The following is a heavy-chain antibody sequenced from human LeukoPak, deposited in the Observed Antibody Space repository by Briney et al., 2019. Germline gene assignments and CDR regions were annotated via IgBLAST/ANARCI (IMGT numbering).Heavy chain of an antibody. D-gene: IGHD3-22*01. Sequence: SETLSLTCTVSSGSISSGVYYWSWVRQYRGEGLEWIGYIHYSGATYSNPSLESRVTISVDTSKNQFSLNLSSVTAADTAVYYCARSHDSSGFPFDYWGQGTPVTVSS. CDR3: ARSHDSSGFPFDY. V-gene: IGHV4-31*03. CDR2: IHYSGAT. CDR1: SGSISSGVYY. J-gene: IGHJ4*02.